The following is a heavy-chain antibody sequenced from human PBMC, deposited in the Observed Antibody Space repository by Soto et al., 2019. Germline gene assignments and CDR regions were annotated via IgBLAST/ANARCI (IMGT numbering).Heavy chain of an antibody. CDR1: GFTFDDYA. CDR3: AKGADTNYDILTGLDY. D-gene: IGHD3-9*01. J-gene: IGHJ4*02. Sequence: VQLVESGGGLVQPGRSLRLSCAASGFTFDDYAMHWVRQAPGKGLEWVSGISWNSGSIGYADSVKGRFTISRDNAKNSLYLQMNSLRAEDTALYYCAKGADTNYDILTGLDYWGQGTLVTVSS. CDR2: ISWNSGSI. V-gene: IGHV3-9*01.